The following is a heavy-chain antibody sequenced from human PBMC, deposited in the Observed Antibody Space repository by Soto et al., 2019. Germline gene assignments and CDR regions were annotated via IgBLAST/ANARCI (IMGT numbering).Heavy chain of an antibody. V-gene: IGHV3-64*01. CDR1: GFTFSSYD. CDR2: ISSNGGTT. Sequence: EVQLAESGGGMVQPGGSLRLSVVASGFTFSSYDMHWVRQAPGKGLEYFSSISSNGGTTYYGNSVKGRFTISRDNSKNTLYLQMGSLRAEDMAVYYCVRRVSGNYDYWGQGTLVTVSS. CDR3: VRRVSGNYDY. J-gene: IGHJ4*02. D-gene: IGHD1-7*01.